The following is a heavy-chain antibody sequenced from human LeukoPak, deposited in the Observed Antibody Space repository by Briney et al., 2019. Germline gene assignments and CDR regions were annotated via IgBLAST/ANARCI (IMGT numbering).Heavy chain of an antibody. CDR1: GYTFTSYD. CDR2: MNPNSGNT. CDR3: ARGSVAAALLVYYYYYGMDV. D-gene: IGHD6-13*01. J-gene: IGHJ6*02. Sequence: ASVKVSCKASGYTFTSYDINWARQATGQGLEWMGWMNPNSGNTGYAQKFQGRVTMTRNTSISTAYMELSSLRSEDTAVYYCARGSVAAALLVYYYYYGMDVWGQGTTVTVSS. V-gene: IGHV1-8*01.